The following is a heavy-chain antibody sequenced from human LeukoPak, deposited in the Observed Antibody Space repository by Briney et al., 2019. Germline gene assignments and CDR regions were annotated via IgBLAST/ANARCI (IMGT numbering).Heavy chain of an antibody. CDR1: GFTFSSYA. CDR3: AKDQRFRGVPAAIALFDY. J-gene: IGHJ4*02. D-gene: IGHD2-2*02. CDR2: ISYDGSNK. Sequence: QPGRSLRLSCAASGFTFSSYAMHWVRQAPGKGLEWVAVISYDGSNKYYADSVKGRFTISRDNSKNTLYLQMNSLRAEDTAVYYCAKDQRFRGVPAAIALFDYWGQGTLVTVSS. V-gene: IGHV3-30-3*01.